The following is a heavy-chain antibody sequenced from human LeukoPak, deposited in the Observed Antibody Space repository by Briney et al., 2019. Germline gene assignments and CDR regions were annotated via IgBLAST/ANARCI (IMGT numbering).Heavy chain of an antibody. CDR2: TYYRSKWYN. D-gene: IGHD3-10*01. J-gene: IGHJ6*02. Sequence: PSQTLSLTCAISGDSVSSNSAAWNWIRQSPSRGLEWLGRTYYRSKWYNDYAVSVKSRITINPDTSKNQFSLQLNSVTPEDTAVYYCARDYYGSGSYYNLGLYYYYGMDVWGQGTTVTVSS. V-gene: IGHV6-1*01. CDR3: ARDYYGSGSYYNLGLYYYYGMDV. CDR1: GDSVSSNSAA.